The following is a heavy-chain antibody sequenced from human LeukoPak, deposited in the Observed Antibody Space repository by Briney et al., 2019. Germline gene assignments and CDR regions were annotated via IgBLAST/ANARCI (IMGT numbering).Heavy chain of an antibody. D-gene: IGHD1-26*01. CDR3: ARALSGSYSQLDY. CDR1: GYTFTDYY. Sequence: ASVKVSCKVSGYTFTDYYMHWVQQAPGKGLEWMGLVDPEDGETIYAEKFQGRVTITADTSTDTAYMELSSLRSEDTAVYYCARALSGSYSQLDYWGQGTLVTVSS. V-gene: IGHV1-69-2*01. J-gene: IGHJ4*02. CDR2: VDPEDGET.